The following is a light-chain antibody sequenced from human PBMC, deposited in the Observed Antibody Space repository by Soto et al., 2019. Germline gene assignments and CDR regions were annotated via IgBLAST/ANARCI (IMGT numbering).Light chain of an antibody. CDR2: EVT. CDR1: SSDVGGYNF. V-gene: IGLV2-14*03. Sequence: QSVLTQPASVSGSPGQSITISCTGTSSDVGGYNFVSWYQQHPGKAPKLMIFEVTSRPSGVSNRFSGSKSGNTASLTISGPQPEDEAYYYCSSYTTSSTLVFGTGTKVTVL. CDR3: SSYTTSSTLV. J-gene: IGLJ1*01.